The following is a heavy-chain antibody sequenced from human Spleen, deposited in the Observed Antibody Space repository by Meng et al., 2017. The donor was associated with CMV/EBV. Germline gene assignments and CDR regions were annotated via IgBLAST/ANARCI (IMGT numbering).Heavy chain of an antibody. CDR3: ARSPAASKGNWFDP. CDR1: GFTFSSYW. V-gene: IGHV3-7*01. J-gene: IGHJ5*02. CDR2: IKQDGSEK. Sequence: GGSLRLSCAASGFTFSSYWMSWVRQAPGKGLEWVANIKQDGSEKYYVDSVKGRFTISRDNAKNSLYLQMNSLRAEDTAVYYCARSPAASKGNWFDPWGQGTLVTVSS. D-gene: IGHD2-2*01.